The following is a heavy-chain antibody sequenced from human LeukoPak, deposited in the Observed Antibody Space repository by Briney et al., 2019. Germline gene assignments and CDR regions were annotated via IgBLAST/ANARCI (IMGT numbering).Heavy chain of an antibody. D-gene: IGHD6-19*01. Sequence: SQTLSLTCTVSGGSISSSSYYWGWIRQPPGKGLEWIGSIYYSGSTYYNPSLKSRVTISVDTSKNQFSLKLSSVTAADTAVYYCARGLVRDYYYYYGMDVWGQGTTVTVSS. CDR1: GGSISSSSYY. V-gene: IGHV4-39*01. CDR3: ARGLVRDYYYYYGMDV. J-gene: IGHJ6*02. CDR2: IYYSGST.